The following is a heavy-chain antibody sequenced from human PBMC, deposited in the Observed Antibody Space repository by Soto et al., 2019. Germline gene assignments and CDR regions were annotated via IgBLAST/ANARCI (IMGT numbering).Heavy chain of an antibody. CDR1: GGTFSSYA. CDR2: IIPISGTA. Sequence: QVQLVQSGAEVKKPGSSVKVSCKASGGTFSSYAISWVRQAPGQGREWMGGIIPISGTANYEQKFQCRVTSTADESTSTASMELSSVRSEDTAVYYCARSKGSSTSLEIYYYYYYGMDVWGQWTTVTVSS. CDR3: ARSKGSSTSLEIYYYYYYGMDV. J-gene: IGHJ6*02. D-gene: IGHD2-2*01. V-gene: IGHV1-69*01.